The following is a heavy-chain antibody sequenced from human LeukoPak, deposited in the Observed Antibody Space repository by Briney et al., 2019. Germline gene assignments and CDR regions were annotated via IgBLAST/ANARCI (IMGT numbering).Heavy chain of an antibody. Sequence: SETLSLICTVSGGSISNYYWSWIRQSPGKGLEWIGHISYTGSANYKPSLKSRVAISVGSSNNQFSLDLSSVTAADTAVYYCARWYCVSNTCYHMDVWGKGTTVTVSS. V-gene: IGHV4-59*01. D-gene: IGHD2-2*01. CDR2: ISYTGSA. J-gene: IGHJ6*03. CDR3: ARWYCVSNTCYHMDV. CDR1: GGSISNYY.